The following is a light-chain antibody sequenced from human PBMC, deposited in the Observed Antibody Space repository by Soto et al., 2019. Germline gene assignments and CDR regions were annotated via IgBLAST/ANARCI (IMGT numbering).Light chain of an antibody. J-gene: IGKJ5*01. V-gene: IGKV4-1*01. CDR2: WAS. Sequence: DIVMTQSPDSLAVSLGERATINCKSSQSVLYSSNNKNYLAWYQQKPGQPPKLLIYWASTRESGVPDRFSGSGSGTDFTLTISSLHAEDVAIYYCQQYYSTPITFGQGTRLETK. CDR1: QSVLYSSNNKNY. CDR3: QQYYSTPIT.